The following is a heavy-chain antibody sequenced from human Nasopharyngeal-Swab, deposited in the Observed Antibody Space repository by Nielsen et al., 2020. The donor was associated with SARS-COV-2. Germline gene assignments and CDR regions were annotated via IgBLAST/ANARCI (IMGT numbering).Heavy chain of an antibody. J-gene: IGHJ4*02. V-gene: IGHV3-9*01. CDR1: GFTFDDYA. CDR2: ISWNSGSI. Sequence: SLKISCAASGFTFDDYAMHWVRQAPGKSLEWVSGISWNSGSIGYADSVKGRFTISRDNAKNSLYLQMNSLRAEDTALYYCAKDIGGYYYDSRGFDYWGQGTLVTVSS. CDR3: AKDIGGYYYDSRGFDY. D-gene: IGHD3-22*01.